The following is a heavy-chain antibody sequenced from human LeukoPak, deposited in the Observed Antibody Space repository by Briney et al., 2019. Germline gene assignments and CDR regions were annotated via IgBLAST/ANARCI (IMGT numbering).Heavy chain of an antibody. CDR3: AKLVLADYFDY. D-gene: IGHD6-13*01. CDR1: GFTFSGSG. Sequence: PGGSLRLSCAASGFTFSGSGMHWVRQAPGKGLEWVAFIRSDGYNKYYADSVKGRFTISRGNSKNTLYLQMNSLRAEDTAVYYCAKLVLADYFDYWGQGTLVTVSS. J-gene: IGHJ4*02. CDR2: IRSDGYNK. V-gene: IGHV3-30*02.